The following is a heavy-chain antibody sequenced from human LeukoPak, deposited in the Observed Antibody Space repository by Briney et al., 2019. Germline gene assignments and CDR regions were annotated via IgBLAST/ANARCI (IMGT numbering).Heavy chain of an antibody. V-gene: IGHV1-69*06. CDR3: ARDSEWLRPEGYYMDV. J-gene: IGHJ6*03. D-gene: IGHD5-12*01. CDR1: GGTFSSYT. CDR2: IIPLFGTP. Sequence: GSSVKVSCKASGGTFSSYTISWVRQAPGQGLEWMGGIIPLFGTPDYAQKFQDRLTITADKSTSTAYMELSSLRSEDTAVYYCARDSEWLRPEGYYMDVWGKGTTVTVSS.